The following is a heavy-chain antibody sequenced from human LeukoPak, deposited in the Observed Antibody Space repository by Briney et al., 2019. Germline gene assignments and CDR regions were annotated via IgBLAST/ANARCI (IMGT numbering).Heavy chain of an antibody. CDR1: GFTFSSYE. V-gene: IGHV3-48*03. CDR2: ISSSGSTI. CDR3: ARQVWVTTSDYYYGMDV. D-gene: IGHD4-17*01. J-gene: IGHJ6*02. Sequence: GGSLRLSCAASGFTFSSYEMNWVRQAPGKGLEWVSYISSSGSTIYYADSVKGRFTISRDNAKNSLYLQMNSLRAEDTAVYYCARQVWVTTSDYYYGMDVWGQGTTVTVSS.